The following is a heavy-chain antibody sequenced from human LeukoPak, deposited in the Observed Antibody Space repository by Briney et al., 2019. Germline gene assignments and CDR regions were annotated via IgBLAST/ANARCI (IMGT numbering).Heavy chain of an antibody. J-gene: IGHJ5*02. Sequence: GGSLRLSCAASGFTFSRHWMYWVRQAPGKGLEWVANIKQDGSAKPYVDSVKGRFTISRDNAKNSLYLQVNSLRDEDTAVYYCARDKSLGSSTLVLHPWGQGTLVTVSS. CDR3: ARDKSLGSSTLVLHP. CDR2: IKQDGSAK. CDR1: GFTFSRHW. V-gene: IGHV3-7*01. D-gene: IGHD6-13*01.